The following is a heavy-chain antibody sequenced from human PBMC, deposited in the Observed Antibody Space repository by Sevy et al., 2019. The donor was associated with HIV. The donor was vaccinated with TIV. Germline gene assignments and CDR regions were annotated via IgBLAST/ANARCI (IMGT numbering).Heavy chain of an antibody. D-gene: IGHD6-19*01. J-gene: IGHJ6*03. CDR2: IYYSGST. CDR3: ARVAVADNGYYYYYMDV. Sequence: SETLSLTCTVSGGSISSYYWSWIRQPPGKGLEWIGYIYYSGSTNYNPSLKSRVTISVDTSKNQFSLKLSSVTAADTAMYYCARVAVADNGYYYYYMDVWGKGTTVTVSS. CDR1: GGSISSYY. V-gene: IGHV4-59*01.